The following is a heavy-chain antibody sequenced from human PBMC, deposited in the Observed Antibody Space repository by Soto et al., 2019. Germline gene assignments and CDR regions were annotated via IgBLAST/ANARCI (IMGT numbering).Heavy chain of an antibody. CDR1: GFTFSSYA. J-gene: IGHJ4*02. V-gene: IGHV3-23*01. Sequence: VQLLESGGGLVQPGGSLRLSCAASGFTFSSYAMSWVRQAPGKGLEWVSAISGSGGSTYYADSVKGRFTISRDNSKNTLYLQLNDLRVEDTAVYYCARERAVTGGSYFFDRWGQGTLVTVSA. CDR2: ISGSGGST. CDR3: ARERAVTGGSYFFDR. D-gene: IGHD6-19*01.